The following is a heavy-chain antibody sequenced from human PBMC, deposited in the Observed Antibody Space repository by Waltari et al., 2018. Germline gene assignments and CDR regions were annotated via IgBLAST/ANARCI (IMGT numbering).Heavy chain of an antibody. Sequence: EVQLVESGGGLIQPGGSLRLSCAASGFTVSSNYISWVRQAPGKGLEWVSVIYSGGSTYYADSVKGRFTISRDNSKNTLYLQMNSLRAEDTAVYYCARDPPITMVRGVKGGYWGQGTLVTVSS. CDR2: IYSGGST. V-gene: IGHV3-53*01. CDR3: ARDPPITMVRGVKGGY. D-gene: IGHD3-10*01. J-gene: IGHJ4*02. CDR1: GFTVSSNY.